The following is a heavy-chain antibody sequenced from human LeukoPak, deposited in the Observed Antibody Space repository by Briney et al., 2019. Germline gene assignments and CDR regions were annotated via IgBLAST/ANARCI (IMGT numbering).Heavy chain of an antibody. V-gene: IGHV3-7*03. Sequence: GGSLRLSCAASGFTFSSYWMSWVRQAPGKGLEWVANIKQDGSEKYYVDSVKGRFTISRDNAKNSLYLQMNSLRAEDTAVYYCARWGSIAAARFDYWGQGTLVTVSS. CDR1: GFTFSSYW. D-gene: IGHD6-13*01. J-gene: IGHJ4*02. CDR2: IKQDGSEK. CDR3: ARWGSIAAARFDY.